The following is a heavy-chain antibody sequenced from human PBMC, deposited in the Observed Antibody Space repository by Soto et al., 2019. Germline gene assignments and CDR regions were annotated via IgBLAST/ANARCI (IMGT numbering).Heavy chain of an antibody. D-gene: IGHD1-7*01. CDR3: ARAPNKNWNFEYFDY. Sequence: SETLSLTCTVSGGSISSGDYYWSWIRQPPGKGLEWIGYIYYSGSTYYNPSLKSRVTISVDTSKNQFSLKLSSVTAADTAEYYFARAPNKNWNFEYFDYWGQGTLVTGLL. V-gene: IGHV4-30-4*01. J-gene: IGHJ4*02. CDR2: IYYSGST. CDR1: GGSISSGDYY.